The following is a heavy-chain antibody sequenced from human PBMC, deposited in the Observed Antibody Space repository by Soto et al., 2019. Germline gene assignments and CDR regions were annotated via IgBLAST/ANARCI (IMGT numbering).Heavy chain of an antibody. V-gene: IGHV4-31*03. CDR2: IYYSGST. D-gene: IGHD2-15*01. CDR3: ARRVVAATGGWFDP. J-gene: IGHJ5*02. CDR1: GGSISSGGYY. Sequence: QVQLQESGPGLVKPSQTLSLTCTVSGGSISSGGYYWSWIRQHPGKGLEWIGYIYYSGSTYYNPSLKSRVTISVDTSKNQFSLKLSSVTAADTAVYYCARRVVAATGGWFDPWGQGTLVTVSS.